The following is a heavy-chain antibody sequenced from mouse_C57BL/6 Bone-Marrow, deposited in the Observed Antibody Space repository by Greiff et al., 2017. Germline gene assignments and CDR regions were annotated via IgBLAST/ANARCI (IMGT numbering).Heavy chain of an antibody. J-gene: IGHJ1*03. V-gene: IGHV1-19*01. D-gene: IGHD3-2*02. CDR3: ARRRLRPGDWYFDV. CDR1: GYTFTDYY. CDR2: INPYNGGT. Sequence: EVQLQQSGPVLVKPGASVKMSCKASGYTFTDYYMNWVKQSHGKSLEWIGVINPYNGGTSYNQKFKGQATLTVDKSSSTAYMVLNSLSSEDSAGYYCARRRLRPGDWYFDVWGTGTTVTVSS.